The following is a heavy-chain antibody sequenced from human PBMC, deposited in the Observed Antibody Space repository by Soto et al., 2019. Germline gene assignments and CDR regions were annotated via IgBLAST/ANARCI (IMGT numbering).Heavy chain of an antibody. J-gene: IGHJ4*02. Sequence: SETLSLTCVVSGGSVSSGGFSWNRFRQPPGKVLEWIGYTSHSGNTYYNPSLKSRVSISMDRSKNQFSLSLSSLTAADTAVYYCARRYGSAIDYWGQGTLVTVSS. V-gene: IGHV4-30-2*01. CDR3: ARRYGSAIDY. D-gene: IGHD1-26*01. CDR2: TSHSGNT. CDR1: GGSVSSGGFS.